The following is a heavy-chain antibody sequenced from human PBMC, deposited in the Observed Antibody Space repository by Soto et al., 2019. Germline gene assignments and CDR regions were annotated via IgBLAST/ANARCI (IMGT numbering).Heavy chain of an antibody. J-gene: IGHJ6*02. D-gene: IGHD4-17*01. CDR1: GYTFTGYY. Sequence: ASVKVSCKASGYTFTGYYMHWVRQAHGQGLEWMGWINPNSGGTNYAQKFQGWVTMTRDTSISTAYMELSRLRSDDTAVYYCARCSPFQYGDYYYGMDVWGQGTTVTVTS. V-gene: IGHV1-2*04. CDR2: INPNSGGT. CDR3: ARCSPFQYGDYYYGMDV.